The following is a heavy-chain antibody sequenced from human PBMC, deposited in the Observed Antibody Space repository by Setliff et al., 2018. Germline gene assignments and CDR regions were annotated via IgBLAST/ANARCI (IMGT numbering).Heavy chain of an antibody. CDR1: GFSYSNCW. CDR2: INPHASEK. D-gene: IGHD3-10*01. CDR3: FGAGTCSY. J-gene: IGHJ4*02. V-gene: IGHV3-7*01. Sequence: PGGSLRLSCAASGFSYSNCWVSWVRQAPGKGLEWLASINPHASEKYYADSVKGRFTISRDNAKNSLSLQMNNLRTEDTAVYYCFGAGTCSYWGQGTLVTV.